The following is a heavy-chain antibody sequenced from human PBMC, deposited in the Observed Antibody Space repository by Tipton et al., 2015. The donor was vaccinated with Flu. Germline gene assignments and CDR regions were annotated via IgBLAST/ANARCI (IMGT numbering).Heavy chain of an antibody. J-gene: IGHJ6*02. Sequence: GLVKPSETLSLTCSVSGGSVTIRGYCWGWFRRPPGKGLEYIGTIYYSGTTYHNPSLKSRLSLSMDASRNQFSLGLSSVTDADTAVYYCARMMLTQYSYYTMDVWGQGTAVAAAS. CDR3: ARMMLTQYSYYTMDV. CDR1: GGSVTIRGYC. V-gene: IGHV4-39*07. D-gene: IGHD3-10*02. CDR2: IYYSGTT.